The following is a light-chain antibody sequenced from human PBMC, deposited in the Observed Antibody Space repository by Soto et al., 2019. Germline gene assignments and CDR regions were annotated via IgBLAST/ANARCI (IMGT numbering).Light chain of an antibody. Sequence: QSVLTQPPSVTGAPGQRVTISCTGSSSNIGAGYDVHWYQQLPGTAPKLLIYGNSNRPSGVPDRFSGSKSGTSASLAITGLQAEDEADYYCQSYDSSLSGNVVFGGGTNLTV. CDR3: QSYDSSLSGNVV. V-gene: IGLV1-40*01. J-gene: IGLJ2*01. CDR2: GNS. CDR1: SSNIGAGYD.